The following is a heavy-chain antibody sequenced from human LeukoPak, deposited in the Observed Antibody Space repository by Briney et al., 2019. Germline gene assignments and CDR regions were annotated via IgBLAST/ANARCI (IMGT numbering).Heavy chain of an antibody. J-gene: IGHJ4*02. Sequence: SETLSLTCAVYGGSFSGYYWSWIRQPPGKGLEWIGEINHSGSTNYNPSLKSRVTISVDTSKNQFSLKLSSVAAADTAVYYCAREGVVGAYGHFDYWGQGTLVTVSS. V-gene: IGHV4-34*01. CDR1: GGSFSGYY. CDR3: AREGVVGAYGHFDY. CDR2: INHSGST. D-gene: IGHD2-15*01.